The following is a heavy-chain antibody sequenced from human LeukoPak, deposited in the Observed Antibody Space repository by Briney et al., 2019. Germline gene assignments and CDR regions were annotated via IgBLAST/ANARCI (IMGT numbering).Heavy chain of an antibody. J-gene: IGHJ3*02. Sequence: SETLSLTCTVSGGSISSYYWSWIRQPPGKGLEWIGYIYYSGSTNYNPSLKSRVTISVDTSKNQFSLKLSPVTAADTAVYYCARDGYNDAFDIWGQGTMVTVSS. CDR1: GGSISSYY. CDR2: IYYSGST. CDR3: ARDGYNDAFDI. V-gene: IGHV4-59*01. D-gene: IGHD5-24*01.